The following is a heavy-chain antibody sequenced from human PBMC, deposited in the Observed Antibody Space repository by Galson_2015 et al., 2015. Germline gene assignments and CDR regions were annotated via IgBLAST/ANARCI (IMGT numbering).Heavy chain of an antibody. CDR1: EYSLSELS. Sequence: SVKVSCKGSEYSLSELSMHWGRQGPEKRLEWIGGFDPEDGEVDYAQKFPGRVIMTEDTSTDTAFMELKSLISEATAIYYCSTDHTVPIRVSFCRGGGCFNSWGQGTLVSVSS. V-gene: IGHV1-24*01. CDR2: FDPEDGEV. J-gene: IGHJ5*01. CDR3: STDHTVPIRVSFCRGGGCFNS. D-gene: IGHD2-15*01.